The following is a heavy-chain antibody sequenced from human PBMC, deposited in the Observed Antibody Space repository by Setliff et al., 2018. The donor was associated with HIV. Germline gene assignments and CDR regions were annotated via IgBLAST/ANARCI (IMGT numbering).Heavy chain of an antibody. V-gene: IGHV4-39*01. CDR2: LYSTWST. CDR3: ARRSGYAEDY. J-gene: IGHJ4*01. Sequence: PSETLSLTCTVSGASIDSGFHYWGWIRQSPGKGLEWIASLYSTWSTYYNPSLRSRVTISVDTSKNQFSLKVTSVTAADTAVYYCARRSGYAEDYWGQGTLVTVSS. D-gene: IGHD5-12*01. CDR1: GASIDSGFHY.